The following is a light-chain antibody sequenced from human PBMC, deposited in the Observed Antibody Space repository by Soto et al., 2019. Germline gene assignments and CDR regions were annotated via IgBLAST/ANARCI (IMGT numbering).Light chain of an antibody. V-gene: IGKV3-20*01. CDR1: QSVSSSY. Sequence: EIVLTQSPGTLCLSPGERATLSCRASQSVSSSYLAWYQQKPGQAPRLLIYGASSRATGIPDRFSGSGSGTDFTLTISSLEPEDFATYYCQQSYSTPITFGQGTRLEIK. CDR3: QQSYSTPIT. J-gene: IGKJ5*01. CDR2: GAS.